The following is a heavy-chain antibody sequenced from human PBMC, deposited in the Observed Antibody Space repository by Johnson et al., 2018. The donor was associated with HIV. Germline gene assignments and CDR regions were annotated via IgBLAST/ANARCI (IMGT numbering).Heavy chain of an antibody. CDR2: ISYDGSNK. D-gene: IGHD1-26*01. CDR1: GLNFSDYC. V-gene: IGHV3-30*04. CDR3: ARRYSGSYGAFDI. J-gene: IGHJ3*02. Sequence: VQLVESGGGVVQPGRSLRLSCAASGLNFSDYCMHWVRQAPGKGLEWVAVISYDGSNKYYADSVKGRFTISRDNAKNSLYLQMNSLRAEDTAVYYCARRYSGSYGAFDIWGQGTMVTVSS.